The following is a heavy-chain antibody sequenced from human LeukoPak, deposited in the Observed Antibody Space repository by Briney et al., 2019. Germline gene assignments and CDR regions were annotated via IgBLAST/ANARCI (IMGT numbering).Heavy chain of an antibody. D-gene: IGHD6-19*01. CDR3: AKDLGQQWLVRGDYYFDY. CDR1: GFTFSSYA. V-gene: IGHV3-23*01. CDR2: ISGSGGST. J-gene: IGHJ4*02. Sequence: GGSLRLSCAASGFTFSSYAMSWVRQAPGKGLEWVSAISGSGGSTYYADSVKGRFTISRDNSKNTLYLQMNSLRAEDTAVYYCAKDLGQQWLVRGDYYFDYWGQGTLVTVSS.